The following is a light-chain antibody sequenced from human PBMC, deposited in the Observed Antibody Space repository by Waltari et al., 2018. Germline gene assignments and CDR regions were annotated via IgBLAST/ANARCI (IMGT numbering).Light chain of an antibody. CDR3: QTGGHGTWV. CDR1: NGHSTNI. CDR2: VNSDGSH. J-gene: IGLJ3*02. V-gene: IGLV4-69*01. Sequence: QLVLTQSPSASASLGASVKLTCTLSNGHSTNIIAWLQQQPEKGPRYLMNVNSDGSHNKGVGIPDRFSGSSSGAERYLTISSLQSEDEADYYCQTGGHGTWVFGGGTRRTVL.